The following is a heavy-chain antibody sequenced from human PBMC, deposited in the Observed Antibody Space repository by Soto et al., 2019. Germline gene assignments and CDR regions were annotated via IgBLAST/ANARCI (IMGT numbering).Heavy chain of an antibody. Sequence: EVQLVESGGGLVKPGGSLRLSCAASGFTFSSYSMNWVRQAPGKGLEWVSSISSSSSYIYYADSVKGRFNISRDNAKNSLYLQMNSLRAEDTAVYYCARDIVVVVAATDDYYYGMDVWGQGTTVTVSS. CDR1: GFTFSSYS. CDR2: ISSSSSYI. V-gene: IGHV3-21*01. J-gene: IGHJ6*02. D-gene: IGHD2-15*01. CDR3: ARDIVVVVAATDDYYYGMDV.